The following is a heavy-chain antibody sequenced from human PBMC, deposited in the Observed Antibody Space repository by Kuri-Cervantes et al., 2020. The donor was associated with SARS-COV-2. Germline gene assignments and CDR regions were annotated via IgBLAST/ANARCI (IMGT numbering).Heavy chain of an antibody. J-gene: IGHJ4*02. CDR3: ARVTTVTEGY. CDR2: ISSSSSYI. Sequence: GESLKISCAASGFTFSDYYMNWVRQAPGKGLEWVSSISSSSSYIYYADSVKGRFTISRDNAKNSLYLQMNSLRAEDTAVYYCARVTTVTEGYWGQGTLVTVSS. D-gene: IGHD4-11*01. V-gene: IGHV3-21*01. CDR1: GFTFSDYY.